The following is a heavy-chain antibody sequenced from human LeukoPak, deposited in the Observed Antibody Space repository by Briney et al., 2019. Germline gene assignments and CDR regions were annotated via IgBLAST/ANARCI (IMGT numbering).Heavy chain of an antibody. CDR2: ISSSSSYI. J-gene: IGHJ4*02. V-gene: IGHV3-21*01. Sequence: GGSLRPSCAASGFTFSSYSMNWVRQAPGKGLEWVSSISSSSSYIYYADSVKGRFIISRDNAKNSLYLQMNSLRAEDTAVYYCAREKGAYYDFWSGSPHFDYWGQGTLVTVSS. CDR3: AREKGAYYDFWSGSPHFDY. D-gene: IGHD3-3*01. CDR1: GFTFSSYS.